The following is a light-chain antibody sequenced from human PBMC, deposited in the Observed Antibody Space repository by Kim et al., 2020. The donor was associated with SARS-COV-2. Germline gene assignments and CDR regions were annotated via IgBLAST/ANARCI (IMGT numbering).Light chain of an antibody. CDR1: KLGNKD. CDR3: QAWDSNTRI. Sequence: SVSRGQTASITCFGDKLGNKDVSWYQQRPGQSPVLVIYQRVKRPSGIPERFSASNSGNTATLTISGTQPTDEADYYCQAWDSNTRIFGSGTQVTVL. V-gene: IGLV3-1*01. CDR2: QRV. J-gene: IGLJ1*01.